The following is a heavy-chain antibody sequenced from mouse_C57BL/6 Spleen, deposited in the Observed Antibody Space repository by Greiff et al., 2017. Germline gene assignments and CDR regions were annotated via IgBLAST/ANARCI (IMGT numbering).Heavy chain of an antibody. Sequence: VQRVESGAELARPGASVKMSCKASGYTFTSYTMHWVKQRPGQGLEWIGYINPSSGYTKYNQKFKDKATLTADKSSSTAYMQLSSLTSEDSAVYYCARFITTVVATPYAMDYWGQGTSVTVSS. CDR1: GYTFTSYT. CDR3: ARFITTVVATPYAMDY. V-gene: IGHV1-4*01. CDR2: INPSSGYT. D-gene: IGHD1-1*01. J-gene: IGHJ4*01.